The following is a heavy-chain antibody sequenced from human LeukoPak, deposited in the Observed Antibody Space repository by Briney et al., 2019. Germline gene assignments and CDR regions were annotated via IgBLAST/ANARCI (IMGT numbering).Heavy chain of an antibody. CDR1: GGSFSGYY. CDR3: AREKGRGAVRGIIDY. Sequence: SETLSLTCAVYGGSFSGYYWSWIRQPPGKGLEWIGEINHSGSTNYNPSLKSRVTISVDTSKNQFSLKLSSVTAADTAVYFCAREKGRGAVRGIIDYWGQGTLVSVSS. V-gene: IGHV4-34*01. CDR2: INHSGST. D-gene: IGHD3-10*01. J-gene: IGHJ4*02.